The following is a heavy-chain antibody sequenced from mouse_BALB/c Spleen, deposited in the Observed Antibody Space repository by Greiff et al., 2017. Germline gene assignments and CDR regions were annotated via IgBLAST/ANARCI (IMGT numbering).Heavy chain of an antibody. CDR1: GYTFTSYT. CDR2: INPSSGYT. J-gene: IGHJ3*01. D-gene: IGHD2-1*01. CDR3: ARSRGNSWFAY. V-gene: IGHV1-4*02. Sequence: QVQLQQSAAELARPGASVKMSCKASGYTFTSYTMHWVKQRPGPGLEWIGYINPSSGYTEYNQKFKNKTTLTADKSSSTAYMQLSSLTSEDSAVYYCARSRGNSWFAYWGQGTLVTVSA.